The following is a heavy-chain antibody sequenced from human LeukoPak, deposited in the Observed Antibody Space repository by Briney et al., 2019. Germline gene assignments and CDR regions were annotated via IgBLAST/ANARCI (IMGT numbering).Heavy chain of an antibody. CDR2: ISSSSSYI. J-gene: IGHJ4*02. V-gene: IGHV3-21*01. CDR1: GFTFSSYS. Sequence: PGGSLRLSCAASGFTFSSYSMNSVRQAPGKGLEWVSSISSSSSYIYYADSVKGRFTISRDNAKNSLYLQMNSLRAEDTAVYYCARVLRRGSYGRRVGYFDYWGQGTLVTVSS. D-gene: IGHD1-26*01. CDR3: ARVLRRGSYGRRVGYFDY.